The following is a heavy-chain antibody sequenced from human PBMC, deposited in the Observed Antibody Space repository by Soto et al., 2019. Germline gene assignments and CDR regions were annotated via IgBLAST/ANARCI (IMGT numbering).Heavy chain of an antibody. Sequence: QVQLQESGPGLVKPSQTLSLTCTVSGGSISSGGYYWSWIRQHPEKGLEWIGYIYYTGNTYYNASLKSRVTISVDTSNNQFSLKLSSVTAADTAVYYCARVGISCSDAFDIWGQGTTVTVSS. CDR2: IYYTGNT. CDR3: ARVGISCSDAFDI. D-gene: IGHD2-15*01. CDR1: GGSISSGGYY. J-gene: IGHJ3*02. V-gene: IGHV4-31*03.